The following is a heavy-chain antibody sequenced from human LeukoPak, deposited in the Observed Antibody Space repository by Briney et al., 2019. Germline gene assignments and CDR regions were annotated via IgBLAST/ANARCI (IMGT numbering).Heavy chain of an antibody. CDR1: GGSISSGSHY. Sequence: SETLSLTCTVSGGSISSGSHYWSWIRQPAGKGLEWIGRIYTSGSTNYNPSLKSRVTISVDTSKNQFSLKLSSVTAADTAVYYCLGATTRGGDYWGQGTLVTVSS. V-gene: IGHV4-61*02. CDR2: IYTSGST. J-gene: IGHJ4*02. D-gene: IGHD1-26*01. CDR3: LGATTRGGDY.